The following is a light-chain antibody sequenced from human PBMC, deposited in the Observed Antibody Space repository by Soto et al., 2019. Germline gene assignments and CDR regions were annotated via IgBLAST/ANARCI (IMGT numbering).Light chain of an antibody. V-gene: IGKV1-5*03. CDR3: QQYNSYSYT. CDR1: QSISSW. J-gene: IGKJ2*01. CDR2: KAS. Sequence: DIQMTQSPSTLSASVGDRVTLTCRASQSISSWLAWYHQKPGKAPKLLIYKASSLESGVPSRFSGSGSGTEFTLTISSLQPDDFATYYCQQYNSYSYTFGQGTKLDIK.